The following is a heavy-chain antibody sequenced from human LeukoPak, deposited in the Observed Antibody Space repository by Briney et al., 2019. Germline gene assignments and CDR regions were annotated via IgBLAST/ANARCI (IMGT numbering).Heavy chain of an antibody. CDR3: AGPRGVLSSPWRYFDY. V-gene: IGHV4-34*01. CDR2: INHSGST. J-gene: IGHJ4*02. CDR1: GGSFSGYY. Sequence: SETLSLTCAVYGGSFSGYYWSWIRQPPGKGLEWIGEINHSGSTNYNPSLKSRVTISVDTSKNQFSLKLSSVTAADTAVYYCAGPRGVLSSPWRYFDYWGQGTLVTVSS. D-gene: IGHD6-6*01.